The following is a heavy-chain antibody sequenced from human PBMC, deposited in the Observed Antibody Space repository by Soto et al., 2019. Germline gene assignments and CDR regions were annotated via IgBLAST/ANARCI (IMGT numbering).Heavy chain of an antibody. CDR2: MYYSGST. Sequence: TLSLTCTVSGGSVSSGSYYWSWIRQPPGKGLEWIGYMYYSGSTNYNPSLKSRVTISLDTSKNQFSLKLSSVTAADTAVYFCARTRDFWSGNDAFDIWGHGTMVTVSS. CDR1: GGSVSSGSYY. CDR3: ARTRDFWSGNDAFDI. V-gene: IGHV4-61*01. D-gene: IGHD3-3*01. J-gene: IGHJ3*02.